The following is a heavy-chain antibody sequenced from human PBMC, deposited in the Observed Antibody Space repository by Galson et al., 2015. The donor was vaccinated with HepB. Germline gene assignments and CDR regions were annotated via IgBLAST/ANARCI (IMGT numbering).Heavy chain of an antibody. CDR3: ARDLSSEQLNWFDP. D-gene: IGHD1-26*01. Sequence: CAISGDSVSSNSAAWNWIRQSPSRGLEWLGRTYYRSKWYNDYAVSVKSRITINPDTSKNQFSLQLNSVTPEDTAVYYCARDLSSEQLNWFDPWGQGTLVTVSS. CDR1: GDSVSSNSAA. CDR2: TYYRSKWYN. J-gene: IGHJ5*02. V-gene: IGHV6-1*01.